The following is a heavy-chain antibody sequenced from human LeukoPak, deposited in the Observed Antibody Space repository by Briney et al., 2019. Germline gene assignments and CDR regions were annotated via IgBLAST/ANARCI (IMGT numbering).Heavy chain of an antibody. Sequence: SETLSLTCAVYGGSFSGYYWSWIRQPPGKGLEWIGSIYYSGSTYYNPSLKSRVTISVDTSKNQFSLKLSSVTAADTAVYYCARDLYEYYYDSSGSEGIDYWGQGTLVTVSS. J-gene: IGHJ4*02. CDR2: IYYSGST. V-gene: IGHV4-34*01. D-gene: IGHD3-22*01. CDR3: ARDLYEYYYDSSGSEGIDY. CDR1: GGSFSGYY.